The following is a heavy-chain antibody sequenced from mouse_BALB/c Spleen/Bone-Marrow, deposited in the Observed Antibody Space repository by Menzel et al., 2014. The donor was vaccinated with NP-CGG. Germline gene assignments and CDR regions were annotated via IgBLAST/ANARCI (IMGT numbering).Heavy chain of an antibody. J-gene: IGHJ4*01. CDR2: ISTYHGDA. Sequence: QVQLQQSGAELVRPGVSVKISCKGSGYTFTDYSMHWIKQSHAKSLEWIGAISTYHGDATNNQKFKGKATLTVDKSSSTAYMELARLASEDSVIYYCARGVTTGAMDYWGQGTSVTVSS. CDR1: GYTFTDYS. V-gene: IGHV1-67*01. D-gene: IGHD1-1*01. CDR3: ARGVTTGAMDY.